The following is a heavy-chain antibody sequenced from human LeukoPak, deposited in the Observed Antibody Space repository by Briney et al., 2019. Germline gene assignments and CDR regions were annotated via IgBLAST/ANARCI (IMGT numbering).Heavy chain of an antibody. CDR3: ARNYYGSGSYYNLWFDP. V-gene: IGHV1-69*06. Sequence: SVKVSCKASGGTFSSYAISWVRQAPGQGLEWMGGIIPIFGTANYAQKFQGRVTITADKSTSTAYMELSSLRSEDTAVYYCARNYYGSGSYYNLWFDPWGQGTLVTVSS. J-gene: IGHJ5*02. CDR1: GGTFSSYA. CDR2: IIPIFGTA. D-gene: IGHD3-10*01.